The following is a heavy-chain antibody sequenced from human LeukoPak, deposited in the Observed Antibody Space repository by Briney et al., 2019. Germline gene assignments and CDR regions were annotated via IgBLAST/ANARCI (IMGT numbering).Heavy chain of an antibody. Sequence: PSETLSLTCTVSGGSISSYYWSWIRQPAGKGLEWIGRIYTSGSTNYNPSLKSRVTMSVDTSKNQFSLKLSSVTAADTAVYYCAREGLGIAAAGTEVYFDYWGQGTLVTVSS. J-gene: IGHJ4*02. CDR2: IYTSGST. D-gene: IGHD6-13*01. CDR1: GGSISSYY. V-gene: IGHV4-4*07. CDR3: AREGLGIAAAGTEVYFDY.